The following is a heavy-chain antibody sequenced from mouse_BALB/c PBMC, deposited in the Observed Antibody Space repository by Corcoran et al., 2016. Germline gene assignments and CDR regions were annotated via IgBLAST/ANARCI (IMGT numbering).Heavy chain of an antibody. V-gene: IGHV8-8*01. D-gene: IGHD2-3*01. CDR1: GFSLSTSGMG. CDR3: ARIPDYDGPSWYVDG. Sequence: QVTLKESGPGILQPSQTLSLTCSFSGFSLSTSGMGVGWIRPPSGKGLEWLAHIWWDAVKRDNPALKSRLTISKDTSSSQVFLNIASVDTADTATDYCARIPDYDGPSWYVDGWCAGTTVTVSS. CDR2: IWWDAVK. J-gene: IGHJ1*01.